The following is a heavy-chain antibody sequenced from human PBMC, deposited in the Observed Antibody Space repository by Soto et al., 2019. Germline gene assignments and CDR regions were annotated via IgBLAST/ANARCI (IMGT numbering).Heavy chain of an antibody. D-gene: IGHD6-13*01. V-gene: IGHV4-59*01. J-gene: IGHJ3*02. CDR2: IYYSGST. CDR3: AREYPAYSSRVGAFDI. CDR1: GGSISSYY. Sequence: QVQLQESGPGLVKPSETLSLTCTVSGGSISSYYWSWIRQPPGKGLEWIGYIYYSGSTNYNPSLKSRVTISVDTSKNQFSLKLSSVTAADTAVYYCAREYPAYSSRVGAFDIWGQGTMVTVSS.